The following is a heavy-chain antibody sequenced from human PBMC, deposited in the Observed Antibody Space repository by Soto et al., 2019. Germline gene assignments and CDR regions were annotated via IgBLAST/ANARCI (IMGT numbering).Heavy chain of an antibody. Sequence: EVQVLESGGGLVQPGGSLRLSCAGSGFTFSRYVMSWVRQAPGKGLEWVSAISGSGGSTYFADSVKGRFTISRDNSKNTLYLQMNRLRAEETAVYYCAKVSGDQLLSTFDYWGQGTLVTVSS. V-gene: IGHV3-23*01. J-gene: IGHJ4*02. CDR3: AKVSGDQLLSTFDY. CDR1: GFTFSRYV. D-gene: IGHD2-2*01. CDR2: ISGSGGST.